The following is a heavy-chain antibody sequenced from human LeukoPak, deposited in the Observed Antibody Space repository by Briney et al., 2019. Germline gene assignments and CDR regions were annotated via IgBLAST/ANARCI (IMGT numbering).Heavy chain of an antibody. CDR2: IYYSGST. V-gene: IGHV4-59*08. Sequence: SETLSLTCTVSGGSISSYYWSWIRQPPGKGLGWVGYIYYSGSTNYNPSLKSRVTISVDTSKNQFSLKLSSVTAADTAVYYCARQLDYVDAFDIWGQGTMVTVSS. CDR3: ARQLDYVDAFDI. J-gene: IGHJ3*02. D-gene: IGHD4-17*01. CDR1: GGSISSYY.